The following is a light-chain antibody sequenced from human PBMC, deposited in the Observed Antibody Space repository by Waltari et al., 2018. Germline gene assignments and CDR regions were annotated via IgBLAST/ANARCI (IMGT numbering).Light chain of an antibody. J-gene: IGLJ2*01. CDR2: QDT. V-gene: IGLV3-1*01. CDR1: KLEDKY. CDR3: QAWDSDIVV. Sequence: YELTQPSSVSASPGQTATLTCSGPKLEDKYAFWYQKKAGQPPVLDIYQDTERPSGIPERFSGPNSGHTATLTISGTQAMDEADYYCQAWDSDIVVFGGGTKLTVL.